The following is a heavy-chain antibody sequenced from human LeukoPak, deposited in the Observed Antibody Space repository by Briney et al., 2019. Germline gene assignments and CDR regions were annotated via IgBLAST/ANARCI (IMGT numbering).Heavy chain of an antibody. V-gene: IGHV3-30*02. CDR3: ARTYNPDY. CDR2: IRYDGNNK. CDR1: GFTFSRTG. J-gene: IGHJ4*02. D-gene: IGHD1-14*01. Sequence: GGSLRLSCTASGFTFSRTGMHWVRQAPGKGLEWVSYIRYDGNNKYYGDSVKGRLTVSRDNSKNTLYLQMNSLRVEDTGVYYCARTYNPDYWGQRTLVTASS.